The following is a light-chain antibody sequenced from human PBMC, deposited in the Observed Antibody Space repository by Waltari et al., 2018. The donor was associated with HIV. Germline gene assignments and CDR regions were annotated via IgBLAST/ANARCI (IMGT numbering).Light chain of an antibody. J-gene: IGLJ2*01. Sequence: QSALTQPASVSGSPGQSLTISCTGSKSDLGGSNYVSWYQQHPGKAPKLLLFEVTHRPSGISSRFSGSKSGNTATMTISGLQAEDEADYYCSSYTTTSTILFGGGTKVTVL. CDR2: EVT. V-gene: IGLV2-14*01. CDR3: SSYTTTSTIL. CDR1: KSDLGGSNY.